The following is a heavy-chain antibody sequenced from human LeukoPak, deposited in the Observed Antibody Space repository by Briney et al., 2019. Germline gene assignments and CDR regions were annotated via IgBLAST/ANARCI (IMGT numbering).Heavy chain of an antibody. CDR3: ARVDTVMAYYFDL. Sequence: GALRLSCAAFGFTVSTNCMTWVRQAPGKGLEWVSTIYSGGTTYYADSVMGRLTISRHNSRNTLYVQMNSLRAEDTAVYYCARVDTVMAYYFDLWGQGTLVTVSS. J-gene: IGHJ4*02. V-gene: IGHV3-53*04. CDR2: IYSGGTT. D-gene: IGHD5-18*01. CDR1: GFTVSTNC.